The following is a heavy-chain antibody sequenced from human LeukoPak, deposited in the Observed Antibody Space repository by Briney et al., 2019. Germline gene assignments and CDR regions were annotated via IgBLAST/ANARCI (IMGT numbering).Heavy chain of an antibody. V-gene: IGHV3-74*01. J-gene: IGHJ3*02. CDR3: ASNILRDSGYVFDI. CDR2: IKNDGSGI. Sequence: PGGSLRLSCAASGFNFVNTWMHWVRQAPGKGLVWVARIKNDGSGIIYADSVEGRFTISRDNSKNTLYLQMNSLRAEDTAVYYCASNILRDSGYVFDIWGQGTMVTVSS. CDR1: GFNFVNTW. D-gene: IGHD3-9*01.